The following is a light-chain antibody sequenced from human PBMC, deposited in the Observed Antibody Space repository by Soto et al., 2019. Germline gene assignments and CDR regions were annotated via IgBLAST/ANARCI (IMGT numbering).Light chain of an antibody. CDR2: GAS. Sequence: EIVLTQSPGTLSLSPGERATLSCRASQSVSSSYLAWYQQIPGQAPRLLIYGASSRATGIPDRFSGSGAGTGFTLTISRPEPEDFAVYYCQQYGSSSWTFGQGTKVEIK. J-gene: IGKJ1*01. V-gene: IGKV3-20*01. CDR1: QSVSSSY. CDR3: QQYGSSSWT.